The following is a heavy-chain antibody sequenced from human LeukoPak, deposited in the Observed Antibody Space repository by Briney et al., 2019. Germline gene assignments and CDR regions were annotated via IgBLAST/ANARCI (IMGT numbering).Heavy chain of an antibody. D-gene: IGHD5-24*01. CDR3: AREGEMATFLFDY. Sequence: PGGSLRLSCAASGFTFSSYEMNWVRQAPGKGLEWVSYISSSGSTIYYADSVKGRFTISRDNAKNSLYLQMNSLRAGDTAVYYCAREGEMATFLFDYWGQGTLVTVSS. CDR1: GFTFSSYE. J-gene: IGHJ4*02. V-gene: IGHV3-48*03. CDR2: ISSSGSTI.